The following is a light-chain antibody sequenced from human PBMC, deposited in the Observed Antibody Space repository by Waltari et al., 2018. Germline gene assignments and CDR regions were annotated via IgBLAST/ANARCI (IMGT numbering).Light chain of an antibody. CDR3: QQYRFPPIT. Sequence: IVLTQSPDTLPLSPGERANLSCKASQRIASNSLAWYQQTPGQAPRLLIYGAFTRATGIPDRFSGDGSGTDFTLTISRLEPEDFAVYYCQQYRFPPITFGQGTRLDIK. J-gene: IGKJ5*01. CDR2: GAF. CDR1: QRIASNS. V-gene: IGKV3-20*01.